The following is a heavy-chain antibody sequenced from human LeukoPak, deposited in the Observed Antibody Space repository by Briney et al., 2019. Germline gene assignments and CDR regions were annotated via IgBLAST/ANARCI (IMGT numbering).Heavy chain of an antibody. J-gene: IGHJ6*03. Sequence: ASVKVSCKASGYTFTSYGISWVRQAPGQGLEWMGWISAYNGNTNYAQKLQGRVTMTTDTSTSTAYMELRSLRSDDTAVYYCARAAPGYYGSGSYSVRANYYYMDVWGKGTTVTVSS. CDR1: GYTFTSYG. D-gene: IGHD3-10*01. CDR2: ISAYNGNT. V-gene: IGHV1-18*01. CDR3: ARAAPGYYGSGSYSVRANYYYMDV.